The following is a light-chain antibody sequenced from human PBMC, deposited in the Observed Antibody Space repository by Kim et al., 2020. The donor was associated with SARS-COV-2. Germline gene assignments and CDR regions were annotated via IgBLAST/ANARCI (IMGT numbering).Light chain of an antibody. J-gene: IGLJ2*01. V-gene: IGLV2-23*02. CDR3: CSYAGSSTLV. CDR2: EVS. CDR1: SSDVGSYNR. Sequence: GQSSTISCTGNSSDVGSYNRVSWDQQHPGKAPKRMIYEVSKRPSGVSNRFSGSKSGNTDSLTISGRQAEDEADYYCCSYAGSSTLVFGGGTQLTVL.